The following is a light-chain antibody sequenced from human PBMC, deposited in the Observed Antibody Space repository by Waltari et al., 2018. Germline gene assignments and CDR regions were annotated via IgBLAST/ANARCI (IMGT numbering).Light chain of an antibody. CDR1: RNVGSS. J-gene: IGKJ4*01. Sequence: EVVLTQSPGALSVSPGESATLSCRASRNVGSSLAWYQQTPGQAPRLLVYDAKNRATDVPARFSGSGYGTQFTLTISSLQAEDVAVYYCHQYHDIPLTFGGGTKVEI. V-gene: IGKV3-15*01. CDR3: HQYHDIPLT. CDR2: DAK.